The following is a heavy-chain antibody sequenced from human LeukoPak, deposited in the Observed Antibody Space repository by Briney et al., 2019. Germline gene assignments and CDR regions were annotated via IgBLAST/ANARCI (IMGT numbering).Heavy chain of an antibody. CDR1: GFTFSSYA. V-gene: IGHV3-30-3*01. CDR2: ISYDGSNK. D-gene: IGHD6-6*01. CDR3: ASPYSSSFD. Sequence: GGSLRLSCAASGFTFSSYAMHWVRQAPGKGLEWVAVISYDGSNKYYADSVKGRFTISRDNAKNSLYLQMNSLRAEDTAVCYCASPYSSSFDWGQGTLVTVSS. J-gene: IGHJ4*02.